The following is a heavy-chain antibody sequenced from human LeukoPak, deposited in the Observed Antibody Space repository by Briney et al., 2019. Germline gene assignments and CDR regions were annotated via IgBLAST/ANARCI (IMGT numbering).Heavy chain of an antibody. CDR1: GVSFSGYY. J-gene: IGHJ4*02. Sequence: SETLSLTCAVYGVSFSGYYWSWIRQPPGKGLEWIGEINHSGSTNYNPSLKSRVTISVDTSKNQFSLKLSSVTAADTAVYYCARHRWGIAARYFDYWGQGTLVTVSS. CDR3: ARHRWGIAARYFDY. D-gene: IGHD6-6*01. V-gene: IGHV4-34*01. CDR2: INHSGST.